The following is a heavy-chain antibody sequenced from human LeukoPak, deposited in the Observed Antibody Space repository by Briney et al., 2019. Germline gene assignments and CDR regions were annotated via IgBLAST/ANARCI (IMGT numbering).Heavy chain of an antibody. J-gene: IGHJ4*02. CDR2: TYYRSKWYD. CDR1: GDSVSSNSAA. D-gene: IGHD1-7*01. V-gene: IGHV6-1*01. CDR3: ARLRRELWGLSFDD. Sequence: SQTLSLTCALSGDSVSSNSAAWNWIRQSPSRGLEWLGRTYYRSKWYDAYAESVKSRITIKPDTSRNQFSLQLDSVTPEDTAVYYCARLRRELWGLSFDDWGQGTRVTVSS.